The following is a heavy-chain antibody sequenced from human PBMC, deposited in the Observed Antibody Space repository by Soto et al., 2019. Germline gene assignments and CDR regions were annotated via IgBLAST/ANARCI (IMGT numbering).Heavy chain of an antibody. CDR2: IHYSGNT. D-gene: IGHD6-6*01. V-gene: IGHV4-39*07. Sequence: SETLSLTCTVSGGSISSSSYHWGWIRQPPGKGLEWIGSIHYSGNTYYNPSLKSRVTMSVDRSNNQFSLKLSSVTAADTAVYYCARVWGSSSPIFDYWGQGTLVTVSS. CDR3: ARVWGSSSPIFDY. J-gene: IGHJ4*02. CDR1: GGSISSSSYH.